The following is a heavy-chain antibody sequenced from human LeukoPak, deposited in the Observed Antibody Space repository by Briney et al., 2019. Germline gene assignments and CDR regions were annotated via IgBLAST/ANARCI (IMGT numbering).Heavy chain of an antibody. J-gene: IGHJ6*02. Sequence: GGSLRLSCAASGFTFSSYEMNWVRQAPGKGLEWVSYISSSGSTIYYADSVKGRFTISRDNAKNLLYLQMNSLRAEDTAVYYCARGDRSLLLWFGELGPMDVWGQGTTVTVSS. CDR3: ARGDRSLLLWFGELGPMDV. D-gene: IGHD3-10*01. V-gene: IGHV3-48*03. CDR1: GFTFSSYE. CDR2: ISSSGSTI.